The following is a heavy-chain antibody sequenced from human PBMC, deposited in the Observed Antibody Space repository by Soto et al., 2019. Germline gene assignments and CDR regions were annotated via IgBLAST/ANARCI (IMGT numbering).Heavy chain of an antibody. Sequence: SETLSLTCTVSGVSISSYYWSWLRQPPGKGLEWIGYIYYSGSTNYNPSLKSRVTISVDTSKNQFSLKLSSVTAADTAVYYCARESYSSAFDYWGQGTLVTVSS. J-gene: IGHJ4*02. V-gene: IGHV4-59*01. CDR3: ARESYSSAFDY. D-gene: IGHD6-25*01. CDR2: IYYSGST. CDR1: GVSISSYY.